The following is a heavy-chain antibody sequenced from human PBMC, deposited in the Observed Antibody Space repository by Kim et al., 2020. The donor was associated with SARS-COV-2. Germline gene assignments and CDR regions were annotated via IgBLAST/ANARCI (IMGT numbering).Heavy chain of an antibody. CDR1: GGTFSSYA. J-gene: IGHJ5*02. CDR3: ARVSYSSSWYWRNNWFDP. V-gene: IGHV1-69*13. Sequence: SVKVSCKASGGTFSSYAISWVRQAPGQGLEWMGGIIPIFGTANYAQKFQGRVTITADESTSTAYMELSSLRSEDTAVYYCARVSYSSSWYWRNNWFDPWGQGTLVTVSS. D-gene: IGHD6-13*01. CDR2: IIPIFGTA.